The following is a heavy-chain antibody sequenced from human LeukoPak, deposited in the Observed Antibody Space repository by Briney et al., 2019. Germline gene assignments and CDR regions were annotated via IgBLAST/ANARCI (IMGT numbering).Heavy chain of an antibody. V-gene: IGHV1-69*13. D-gene: IGHD3-10*01. CDR1: GGTFSSYA. CDR2: IIPIFGTA. J-gene: IGHJ4*02. CDR3: ARDLGDGARGVNGGYFDY. Sequence: SVKLSCMASGGTFSSYAISWVRQAPGQGLEWMGGIIPIFGTANYAQKFQGRVTITADESTSTAYMELSSLRSEDTAVYYCARDLGDGARGVNGGYFDYWGRGTLVTVSS.